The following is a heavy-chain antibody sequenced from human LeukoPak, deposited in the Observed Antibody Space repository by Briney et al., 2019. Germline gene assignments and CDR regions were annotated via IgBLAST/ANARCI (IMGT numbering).Heavy chain of an antibody. Sequence: GGSLRLSCAASGFTFSSYWMSWVRQAPGKGLEWVANIKQDGSDKNYVDSVKGRFTISKDNAKNLLSLEMNGLRAEDTAVYYCATYKNQLRTVYFDYWGQGTLVTVSS. CDR1: GFTFSSYW. D-gene: IGHD1-1*01. CDR2: IKQDGSDK. CDR3: ATYKNQLRTVYFDY. V-gene: IGHV3-7*02. J-gene: IGHJ4*02.